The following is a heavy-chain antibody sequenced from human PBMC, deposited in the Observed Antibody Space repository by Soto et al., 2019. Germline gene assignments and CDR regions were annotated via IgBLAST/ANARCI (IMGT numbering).Heavy chain of an antibody. V-gene: IGHV3-33*01. CDR3: ARYPYSSFDY. CDR2: IWYDGSKK. J-gene: IGHJ4*02. CDR1: GFTFSNHG. D-gene: IGHD6-19*01. Sequence: QVQLVESGGGVVQPGRSLRLYCAASGFTFSNHGMHWVRQAPGKGLEWVAVIWYDGSKKYYADSVKGRFTISRDDSRNTLYLQMNSLRAEDTAVYYCARYPYSSFDYWGQGTLVTVSS.